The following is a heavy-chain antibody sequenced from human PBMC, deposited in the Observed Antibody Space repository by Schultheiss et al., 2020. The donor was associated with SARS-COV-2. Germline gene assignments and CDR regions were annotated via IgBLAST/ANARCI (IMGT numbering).Heavy chain of an antibody. V-gene: IGHV4-59*01. J-gene: IGHJ4*02. Sequence: SETLSLTCTVSGGSISSYYWSWIRQPPGKGLEWIGYIYYSGSTNYNPSLKSRVTISVDTSKNQFSLKLTSVTAADPAVYYCARGWELLGWGQGTLVTVSS. D-gene: IGHD1-26*01. CDR3: ARGWELLG. CDR1: GGSISSYY. CDR2: IYYSGST.